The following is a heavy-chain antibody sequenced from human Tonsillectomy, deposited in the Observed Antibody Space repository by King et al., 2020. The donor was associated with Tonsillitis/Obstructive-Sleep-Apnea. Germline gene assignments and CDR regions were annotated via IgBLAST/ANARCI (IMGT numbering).Heavy chain of an antibody. D-gene: IGHD1-26*01. J-gene: IGHJ6*03. V-gene: IGHV3-30*18. CDR1: GFTFSSYG. Sequence: VQLVESGGGVVQPGRSLRLSCAASGFTFSSYGMHWVRQAPGKGLEWVAVISYDGSNKYYADSVKGLFTISRDNSKNTLYLQMNSLRAEDTAVYYCAKHRGASRRGYYYYMDVWGKGTTVTVSS. CDR3: AKHRGASRRGYYYYMDV. CDR2: ISYDGSNK.